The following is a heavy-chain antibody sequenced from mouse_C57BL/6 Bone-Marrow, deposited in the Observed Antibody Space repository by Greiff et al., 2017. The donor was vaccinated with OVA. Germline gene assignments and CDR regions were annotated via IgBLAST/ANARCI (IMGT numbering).Heavy chain of an antibody. CDR3: AGYDETHYYAMDY. CDR2: ISSGSSTI. Sequence: EVQRVESGGGLVKPGGSLKLSCAASGFTFSDYGMHWVRQAPEKGLEWVAYISSGSSTIYYADTVKGRFTISRDNAKNTLFLQMTSLRSEDTAMYYCAGYDETHYYAMDYWGQGTSVTVSS. CDR1: GFTFSDYG. J-gene: IGHJ4*01. D-gene: IGHD2-14*01. V-gene: IGHV5-17*01.